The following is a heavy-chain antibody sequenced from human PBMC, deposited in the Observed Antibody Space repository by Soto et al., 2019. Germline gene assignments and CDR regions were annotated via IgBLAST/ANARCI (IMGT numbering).Heavy chain of an antibody. CDR2: INPSGGST. Sequence: ASVKVSCKASGYTFTGYYIHWVRQAPGQGLEWMGIINPSGGSTSYPQRFQGRVTMTRDTSTSTVCMELSSLRSEDTAIYYCARSLVVVRGVTPDYWGQGTLVTVSS. CDR1: GYTFTGYY. J-gene: IGHJ4*02. CDR3: ARSLVVVRGVTPDY. V-gene: IGHV1-46*01. D-gene: IGHD3-10*01.